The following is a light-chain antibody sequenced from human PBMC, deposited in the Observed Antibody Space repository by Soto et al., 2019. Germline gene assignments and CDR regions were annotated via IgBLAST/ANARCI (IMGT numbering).Light chain of an antibody. CDR1: SSDVGGYNY. Sequence: QSALTQPASVSGSPGQSITISCTGTSSDVGGYNYVSWFQQHPGQAPKIVIFEVTHRPSGVSNRFSGSKSGNTASLTISGLQAEDEADYYCSSYTSTNTGVFGGGTKVTVL. J-gene: IGLJ3*02. CDR2: EVT. V-gene: IGLV2-14*01. CDR3: SSYTSTNTGV.